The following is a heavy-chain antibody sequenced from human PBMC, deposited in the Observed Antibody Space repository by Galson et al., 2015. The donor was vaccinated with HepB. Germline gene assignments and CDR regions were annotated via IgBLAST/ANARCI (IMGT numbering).Heavy chain of an antibody. J-gene: IGHJ6*02. Sequence: SVKVSCKASGGTFSGYAISWVRQAPGQGLEWMGGIIPIFGTANYAQKFQGRVTITADESTSTAYMELSSLRSEDTAVYYCARENYYYYYGMDVWGQGTTVTVSS. CDR2: IIPIFGTA. CDR1: GGTFSGYA. V-gene: IGHV1-69*13. CDR3: ARENYYYYYGMDV.